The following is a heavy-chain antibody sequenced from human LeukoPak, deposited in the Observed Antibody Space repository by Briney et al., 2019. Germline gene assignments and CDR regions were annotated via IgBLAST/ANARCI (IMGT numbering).Heavy chain of an antibody. D-gene: IGHD5-12*01. CDR2: FSYSGST. J-gene: IGHJ4*02. V-gene: IGHV4-59*02. CDR3: ARGPLDSGYTYFDY. Sequence: SVTLSLTCTVSGASVSSYYWSWIRQPPGKGPEWIGYFSYSGSTNYNPSLKSQVTISVDTSKNQFSLNLSSVTAADTAVYYCARGPLDSGYTYFDYWGQGTLVSVAS. CDR1: GASVSSYY.